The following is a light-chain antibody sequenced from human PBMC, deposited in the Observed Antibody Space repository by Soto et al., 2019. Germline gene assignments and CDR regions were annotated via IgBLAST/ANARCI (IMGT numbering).Light chain of an antibody. V-gene: IGKV1-5*01. Sequence: DVQMTQSASALSASVGDRVTITCRASQSISSWLAWYQQKPGKAPKLLIYDASSVESGVPSRFSGSGSGTDFTLSISSLQPEDFATYYCQQSYSGPLTFGGGTKVDIK. CDR2: DAS. J-gene: IGKJ4*01. CDR1: QSISSW. CDR3: QQSYSGPLT.